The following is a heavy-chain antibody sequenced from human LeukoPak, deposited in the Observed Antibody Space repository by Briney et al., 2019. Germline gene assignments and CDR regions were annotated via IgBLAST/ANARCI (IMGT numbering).Heavy chain of an antibody. Sequence: GGSLRLSCAASGFTFSNAWMSWVRQAPEKGLEWVGRIKSKTDGGTTDYAAPVKGRFTISRDDSKNTLYLQMNSLKTEDTAVYYCTTDYVWGSYQFDPWGQGTLVTVSS. D-gene: IGHD3-16*02. V-gene: IGHV3-15*01. CDR3: TTDYVWGSYQFDP. CDR2: IKSKTDGGTT. CDR1: GFTFSNAW. J-gene: IGHJ5*02.